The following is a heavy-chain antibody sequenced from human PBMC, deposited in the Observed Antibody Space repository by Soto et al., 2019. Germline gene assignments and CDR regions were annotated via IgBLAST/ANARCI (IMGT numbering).Heavy chain of an antibody. CDR3: ARNLGYYYYYYMDV. CDR1: GYTLTELS. V-gene: IGHV1-24*01. Sequence: ASVKVSCKVSGYTLTELSMHWVRQAPGKGLEWMGGFDPEDGETIYAQKFQGRVTMTKNTSTNTAYMELSSLRSEDTAVYYCARNLGYYYYYYMDVWGKGTTVTVSS. CDR2: FDPEDGET. J-gene: IGHJ6*03.